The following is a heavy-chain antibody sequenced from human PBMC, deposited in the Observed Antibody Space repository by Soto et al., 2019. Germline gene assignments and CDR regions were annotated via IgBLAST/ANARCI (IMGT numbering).Heavy chain of an antibody. V-gene: IGHV1-18*01. CDR2: ISAHDGNT. CDR3: ARGRYGDY. Sequence: QVHLVQSGAEVKKLGASVKVSCKGSGYAFTTYGITWVRQAPGQGLEWMGWISAHDGNTNYAQKLQGRVTVTRDPSTSTAYMELRSMRSADTTVYYCARGRYGDYWGQGAVVTVPS. CDR1: GYAFTTYG. D-gene: IGHD1-1*01. J-gene: IGHJ4*02.